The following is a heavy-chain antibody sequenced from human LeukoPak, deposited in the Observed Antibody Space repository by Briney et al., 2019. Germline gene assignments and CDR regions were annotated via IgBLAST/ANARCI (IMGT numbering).Heavy chain of an antibody. CDR3: VREAGYCASVCLKSNWFDP. V-gene: IGHV3-23*01. CDR1: GFTFSDYA. J-gene: IGHJ5*02. CDR2: ISNGKT. D-gene: IGHD2-21*02. Sequence: GGSLRLSCAASGFTFSDYAMSWVRQPPGKGLEWVSAISNGKTYYADSVRGRFTISRGDSKNTVYLQMNSLRDEDTALYYCVREAGYCASVCLKSNWFDPWGQGTLVTVSS.